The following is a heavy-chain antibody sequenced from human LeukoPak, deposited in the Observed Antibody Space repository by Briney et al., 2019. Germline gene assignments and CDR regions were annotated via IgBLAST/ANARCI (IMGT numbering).Heavy chain of an antibody. CDR2: VNPNSGDT. Sequence: ASVKVSCKASGYTFTGYYLHWVRQAPGQGLEWMGCVNPNSGDTNYAQKFQGSVTMTRDTSISTVYMELSSLTSEDTAVYYCARRGLVAGIYDLVYGFDLWGQGTMVTVSS. CDR3: ARRGLVAGIYDLVYGFDL. CDR1: GYTFTGYY. V-gene: IGHV1-2*02. D-gene: IGHD3/OR15-3a*01. J-gene: IGHJ3*01.